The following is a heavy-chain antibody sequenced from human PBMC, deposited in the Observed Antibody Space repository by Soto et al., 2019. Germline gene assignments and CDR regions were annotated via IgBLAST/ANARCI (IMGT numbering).Heavy chain of an antibody. J-gene: IGHJ6*02. Sequence: GGSLRLSCAASGFTFSSYGMHLVRQAPGKGLEWVAFISYDGSNKYYADSVKGRFTISRDNSKNTLYLQMNSLRAEDTAVYYCAKDLGVAHYYGMDVWGQGTKVTVSS. CDR1: GFTFSSYG. D-gene: IGHD3-16*01. V-gene: IGHV3-30*18. CDR2: ISYDGSNK. CDR3: AKDLGVAHYYGMDV.